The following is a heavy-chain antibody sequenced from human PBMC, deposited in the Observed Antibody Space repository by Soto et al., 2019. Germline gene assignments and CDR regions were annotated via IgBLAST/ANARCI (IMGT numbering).Heavy chain of an antibody. CDR1: GYTFSSYG. V-gene: IGHV1-18*04. CDR3: ARDGPLISSRSWLDP. CDR2: ICAYNGDV. D-gene: IGHD3-16*01. J-gene: IGHJ5*02. Sequence: ASVKVSCKASGYTFSSYGISWVRQAPGQGREWMVCICAYNGDVNYAQNFQGRVTMATDTSTSTAYMELRSLRSDDTAIYYCARDGPLISSRSWLDPWGPGTLVTVSS.